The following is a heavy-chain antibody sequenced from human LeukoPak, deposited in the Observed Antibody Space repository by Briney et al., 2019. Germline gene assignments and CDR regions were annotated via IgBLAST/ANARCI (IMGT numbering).Heavy chain of an antibody. J-gene: IGHJ4*02. Sequence: GGSLRLSCAASGFTFSSYSMNWVRQAPGKGLEWVSSISSSSSYIYYADSVKGRFTISRDNAKNSLYLQMNSLRAEDTAVYYCATGRIAAAGILDYWGQGALVTVSS. CDR1: GFTFSSYS. CDR3: ATGRIAAAGILDY. CDR2: ISSSSSYI. V-gene: IGHV3-21*01. D-gene: IGHD6-13*01.